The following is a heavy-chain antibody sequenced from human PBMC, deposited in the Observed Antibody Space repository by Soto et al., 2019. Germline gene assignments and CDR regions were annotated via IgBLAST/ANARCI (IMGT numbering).Heavy chain of an antibody. V-gene: IGHV3-48*02. Sequence: EVQMVEFGGGLVQPGGSLRLSCTAFGFDFSSHDMNWVRRAPGKGLEWIAYSNRRGLTHYSDSVEGRFSIPRDNGESALFSRMLCLRDEDTAVYYCAREEAEINSYYIDYRGQGVLVIVSS. CDR1: GFDFSSHD. J-gene: IGHJ4*02. CDR2: SNRRGLT. CDR3: AREEAEINSYYIDY. D-gene: IGHD3-16*01.